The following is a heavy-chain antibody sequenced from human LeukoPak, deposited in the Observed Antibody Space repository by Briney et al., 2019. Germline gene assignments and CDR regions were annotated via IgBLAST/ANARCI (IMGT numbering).Heavy chain of an antibody. CDR1: GYTLTELS. CDR3: ATEGSGYYDSSGYYLGM. D-gene: IGHD3-22*01. J-gene: IGHJ4*02. V-gene: IGHV1-24*01. Sequence: GASVKVSYKVSGYTLTELSMHWVRQAPGKGLEWMGGFDPEDGETIYAQKFQGRVTMTEDTSTDTAYMELSSLRSEDTAVYYCATEGSGYYDSSGYYLGMWGQGTLVTVSS. CDR2: FDPEDGET.